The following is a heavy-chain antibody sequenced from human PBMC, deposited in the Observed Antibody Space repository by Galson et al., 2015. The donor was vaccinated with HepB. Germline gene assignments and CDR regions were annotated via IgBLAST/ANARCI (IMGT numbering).Heavy chain of an antibody. J-gene: IGHJ4*02. CDR3: AHSPYRTRNFDY. CDR1: GFSVSTNGVG. CDR2: IYWDDDK. D-gene: IGHD2-2*01. V-gene: IGHV2-5*02. Sequence: PALVKPTQTLTLPCIFSGFSVSTNGVGVGWIRQPAGKALEWLAFIYWDDDKRYSPSLKTRLAITKDTSKNQVVLTMTNMDPVDTATYYCAHSPYRTRNFDYWGQGILVTVSS.